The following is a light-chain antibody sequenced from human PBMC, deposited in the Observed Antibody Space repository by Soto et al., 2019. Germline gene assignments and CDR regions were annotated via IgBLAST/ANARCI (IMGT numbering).Light chain of an antibody. CDR1: QSISSY. Sequence: DIQMTQSPSTLSASVGARAPITCRASQSISSYLNWYQQKPGKAPKLLIYAASSLQSGVPSRFSGSGSGTDFTLTISSLQPEDFATYYCQQSYSTPLTFGGGTKVDIK. V-gene: IGKV1-39*01. J-gene: IGKJ4*01. CDR2: AAS. CDR3: QQSYSTPLT.